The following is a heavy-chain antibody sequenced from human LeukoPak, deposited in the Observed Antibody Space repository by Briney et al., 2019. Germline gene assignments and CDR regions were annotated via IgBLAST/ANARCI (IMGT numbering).Heavy chain of an antibody. D-gene: IGHD3-16*01. V-gene: IGHV3-43*02. CDR1: GLNLGACA. CDR3: AKHTPLLYHYYRIDV. Sequence: PGGSLRLACAASGLNLGACAMHWVRQAPGKGLEEVSLISGDGTITYYADSLKGRFTISRDNSKNFLLLELNSLRREDTALYYCAKHTPLLYHYYRIDVWGQRTTVTVSS. J-gene: IGHJ6*02. CDR2: ISGDGTIT.